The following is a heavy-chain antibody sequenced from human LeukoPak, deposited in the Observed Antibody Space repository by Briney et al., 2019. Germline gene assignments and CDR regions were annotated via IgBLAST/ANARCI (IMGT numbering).Heavy chain of an antibody. J-gene: IGHJ4*02. CDR1: GFTFSSYA. CDR3: AIGRGYYYDSSGSFDY. D-gene: IGHD3-22*01. V-gene: IGHV3-23*01. CDR2: ISGSGGST. Sequence: GGSLRLSCAASGFTFSSYAMSWVRQAPGKGLEWVSAISGSGGSTYYADSVKGRFTISRDNSKNTLYLQMNSLRAEDTAVYYCAIGRGYYYDSSGSFDYWGQGTLVTVSS.